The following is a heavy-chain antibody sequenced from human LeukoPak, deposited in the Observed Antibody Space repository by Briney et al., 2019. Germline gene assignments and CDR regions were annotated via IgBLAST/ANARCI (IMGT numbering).Heavy chain of an antibody. J-gene: IGHJ3*02. CDR1: GFTFSSYW. Sequence: GGSLRIYCAASGFTFSSYWMNWVRQAPGKGLEWVAKIKQDGSEKYYVDSVKGRFTISRDNAKNSLYLQMNSLRAEDTALYYCARVSYYPHDAFDIWGQGTMVTVSS. V-gene: IGHV3-7*01. CDR3: ARVSYYPHDAFDI. CDR2: IKQDGSEK. D-gene: IGHD1-26*01.